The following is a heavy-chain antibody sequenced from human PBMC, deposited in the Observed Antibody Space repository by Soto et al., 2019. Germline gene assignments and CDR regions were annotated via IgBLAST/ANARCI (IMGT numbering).Heavy chain of an antibody. CDR1: GFTFSSYG. D-gene: IGHD6-19*01. Sequence: HPGGSLRLSCAASGFTFSSYGMHWVRQAPGKGLEWVAVIWYDGSNKYYADSVKGRFTISRDNSKNTLYLQMNSLRAEDTAVYYCARSPPSGSVWFDPWGQGTLVTVSS. CDR3: ARSPPSGSVWFDP. J-gene: IGHJ5*02. CDR2: IWYDGSNK. V-gene: IGHV3-33*01.